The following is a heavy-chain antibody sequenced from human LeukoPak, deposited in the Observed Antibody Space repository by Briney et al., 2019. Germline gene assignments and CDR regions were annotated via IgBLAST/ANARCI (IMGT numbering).Heavy chain of an antibody. CDR2: ISGSGGST. D-gene: IGHD3-10*01. J-gene: IGHJ4*02. CDR3: ARDSSMLRGPLVIYYFDF. V-gene: IGHV3-23*01. Sequence: GGTLRLSCAASGFTFSSYGMSWVRQAPGKGLEWVSAISGSGGSTYYADSVKGRFTISRDNSKNTLYLQMNSLRVEDTAVYYCARDSSMLRGPLVIYYFDFWGQGTLVTVSS. CDR1: GFTFSSYG.